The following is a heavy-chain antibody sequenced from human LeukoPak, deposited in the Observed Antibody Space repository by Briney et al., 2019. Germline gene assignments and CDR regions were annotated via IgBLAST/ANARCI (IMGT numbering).Heavy chain of an antibody. CDR2: IKQDGTEK. CDR1: GFTFSIYW. D-gene: IGHD5-12*01. V-gene: IGHV3-7*01. CDR3: ARDRGSQ. J-gene: IGHJ4*02. Sequence: GGSLRLSCATSGFTFSIYWMSWVRQAPGKGLEWVASIKQDGTEKYYVASVKGRFTISGDNAKNSLYLQMNSLRAEDTAVYYCARDRGSQRGQGTLVTVSS.